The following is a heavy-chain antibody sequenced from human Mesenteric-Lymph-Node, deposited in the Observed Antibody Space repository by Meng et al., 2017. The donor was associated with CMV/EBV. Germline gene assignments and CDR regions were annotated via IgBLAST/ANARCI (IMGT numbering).Heavy chain of an antibody. D-gene: IGHD5-18*01. V-gene: IGHV4-34*01. J-gene: IGHJ4*02. CDR3: ARDGTYSHELYF. CDR2: INHSGST. CDR1: GGSFSGYY. Sequence: SETLSFTCAVYGGSFSGYYWSWIRQPPGKGLEWIGEINHSGSTNYNPSLKSRVTISVDTSKNQSSLKLSSVTAADTAIYYCARDGTYSHELYFWGRGTLVTVSS.